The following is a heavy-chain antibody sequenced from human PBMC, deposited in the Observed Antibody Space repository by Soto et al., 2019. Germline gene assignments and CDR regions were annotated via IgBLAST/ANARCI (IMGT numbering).Heavy chain of an antibody. CDR3: AHSPAYDISTGYSPFDY. J-gene: IGHJ4*02. V-gene: IGHV2-5*02. D-gene: IGHD3-9*01. Sequence: SGPTLVNPTQTLTLTCTFSGFSLSTSGVGVAWIRQPPGKALEWRALIYWDDGKRYSPSLKTRLNITKNTSKNQLVLTLTPVDPADTATYYCAHSPAYDISTGYSPFDYWGQGSLVPVSS. CDR1: GFSLSTSGVG. CDR2: IYWDDGK.